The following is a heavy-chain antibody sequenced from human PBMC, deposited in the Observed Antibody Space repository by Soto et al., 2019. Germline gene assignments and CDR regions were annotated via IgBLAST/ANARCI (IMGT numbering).Heavy chain of an antibody. V-gene: IGHV4-34*01. Sequence: QVQLQQWGAGLLKPSETLSLTCAVYGGSFSGYYWSWIRQPPGKGLEWIGEINHSGSTNYNPSLKSRVTISVDTSKNQFSLTLSSVTAADTAVYYCARGGGLRPYWYFDLWGRGTLVTFSS. CDR3: ARGGGLRPYWYFDL. CDR1: GGSFSGYY. CDR2: INHSGST. J-gene: IGHJ2*01. D-gene: IGHD5-12*01.